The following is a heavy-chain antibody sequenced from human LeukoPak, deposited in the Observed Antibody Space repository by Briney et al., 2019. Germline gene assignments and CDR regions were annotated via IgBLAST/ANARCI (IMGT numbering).Heavy chain of an antibody. CDR2: INHSGST. Sequence: SETLSLTCAVYGGSFSGYYWSWIRQPPGKGLEWIGDINHSGSTNYTPSLKSRVTISVDTSKNQFSLKLSSVTAADSAVYYCAREPLWGNWFDPWGQGTLVTVSS. CDR3: AREPLWGNWFDP. D-gene: IGHD1-26*01. CDR1: GGSFSGYY. J-gene: IGHJ5*02. V-gene: IGHV4-34*01.